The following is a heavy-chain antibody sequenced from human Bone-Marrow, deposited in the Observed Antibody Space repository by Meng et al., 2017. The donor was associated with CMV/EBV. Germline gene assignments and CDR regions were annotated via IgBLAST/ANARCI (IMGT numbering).Heavy chain of an antibody. CDR2: ISYDGSNK. CDR3: ARDNGDIVVVPAAITYYYGMDV. V-gene: IGHV3-30*04. J-gene: IGHJ6*01. CDR1: GFTFSSYA. Sequence: GGSLRLSCAASGFTFSSYAMHWVRQAPGKGLEWVAVISYDGSNKYYADSVKGRFTISRDNSKNTLYLQMNSLRAEDTAVYYCARDNGDIVVVPAAITYYYGMDVWGQGATVTCYS. D-gene: IGHD2-2*02.